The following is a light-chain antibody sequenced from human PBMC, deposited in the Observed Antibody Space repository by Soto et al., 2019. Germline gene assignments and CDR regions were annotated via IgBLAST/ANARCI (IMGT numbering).Light chain of an antibody. CDR3: QQYGTSWR. J-gene: IGKJ1*01. Sequence: EIVLTQSPATLSLSPGERATLSCRASQSVSSSYLAWYQQKPGQAPRLLIYGASSRATGIPDRFSGSGSGTDFTLTISRLEPEDFAVYYCQQYGTSWRFGQGTKVDIK. CDR2: GAS. CDR1: QSVSSSY. V-gene: IGKV3-20*01.